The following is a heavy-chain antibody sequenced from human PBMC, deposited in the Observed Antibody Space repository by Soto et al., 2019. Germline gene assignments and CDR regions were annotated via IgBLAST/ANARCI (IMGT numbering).Heavy chain of an antibody. D-gene: IGHD5-12*01. CDR2: FTPKFGTA. CDR3: ARGVVSGFEHWYFDL. CDR1: GVSFTDHG. J-gene: IGHJ2*01. V-gene: IGHV1-69*01. Sequence: QVQLVQSGAEVKKPGSSVKVSCRASGVSFTDHGISWLRQAPGQGLEWIGGFTPKFGTANYAPKFQGRVSITAHESKTTASVTLRSLRPEDTAVYFCARGVVSGFEHWYFDLWGRGTLITVSS.